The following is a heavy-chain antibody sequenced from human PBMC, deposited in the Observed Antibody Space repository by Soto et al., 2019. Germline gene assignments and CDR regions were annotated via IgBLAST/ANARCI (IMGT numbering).Heavy chain of an antibody. Sequence: SETLSLSCSVSGGSISISNFYWGWVRQSPGMGLEWIGSIYYSRITYYHPSLNSRVTVSVDTSKNQFSLKLFSLTAADTAVYYCARLARFDLYFDYWGQGTLVTVSS. V-gene: IGHV4-39*01. CDR3: ARLARFDLYFDY. J-gene: IGHJ4*02. CDR2: IYYSRIT. CDR1: GGSISISNFY. D-gene: IGHD3-3*01.